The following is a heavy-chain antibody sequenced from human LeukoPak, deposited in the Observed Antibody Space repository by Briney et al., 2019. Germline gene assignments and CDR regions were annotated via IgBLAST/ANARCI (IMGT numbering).Heavy chain of an antibody. CDR2: IYSGGST. CDR3: ARAFHYGGNQYCFDY. V-gene: IGHV3-53*01. D-gene: IGHD4-23*01. CDR1: GFTVSSNY. Sequence: PGGSLRLSCAASGFTVSSNYMSWVRQAPGKGLEWVSVIYSGGSTYYADSVKGRFTISRDNSKNTLYLQMNSLRAEDTAVYYCARAFHYGGNQYCFDYWGQGTLVTVSS. J-gene: IGHJ4*02.